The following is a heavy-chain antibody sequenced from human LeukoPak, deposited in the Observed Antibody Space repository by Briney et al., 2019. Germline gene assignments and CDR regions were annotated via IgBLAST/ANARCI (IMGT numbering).Heavy chain of an antibody. D-gene: IGHD2-2*01. J-gene: IGHJ5*01. V-gene: IGHV1-46*01. CDR2: IDPSGGAT. CDR3: ARGLPLGYCSSTDCPSRWFDS. CDR1: GYTFRSYY. Sequence: GASVKVSCMASGYTFRSYYMHWLRQAPGQGLEWMGIIDPSGGATSYAQKFQGRVTMTRDTSTSTLYMELSSLRSEDTAVYYCARGLPLGYCSSTDCPSRWFDSWGQGTLVTVSS.